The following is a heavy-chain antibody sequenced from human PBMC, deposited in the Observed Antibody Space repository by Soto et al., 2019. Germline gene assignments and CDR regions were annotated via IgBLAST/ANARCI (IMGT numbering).Heavy chain of an antibody. D-gene: IGHD6-19*01. CDR1: GFTFSSYG. CDR3: ARDREAGSYYYYGMDV. V-gene: IGHV3-33*01. CDR2: IWYDGSNK. Sequence: GGSLRLSCAASGFTFSSYGMHWVRQAPGKGLEWVAVIWYDGSNKYYANSVKDRFTISRDNSKNAMDQQMNSLRAEDTAGYYCARDREAGSYYYYGMDVWGQGTTVTVSS. J-gene: IGHJ6*02.